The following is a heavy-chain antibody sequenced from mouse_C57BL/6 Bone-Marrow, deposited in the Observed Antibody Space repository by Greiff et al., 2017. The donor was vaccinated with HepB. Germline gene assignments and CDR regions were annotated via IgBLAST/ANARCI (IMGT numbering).Heavy chain of an antibody. Sequence: EVQLQESGAELVRPGASVKLSCTASGFNIKDDYMHWVKQRPEQGLEWIGWIDPENGDTEYASKFQGKATITADTSSNTAYLQLSSLTSEDTAVYYYTARPLGYDYDGWFAFEGRGNLVTVTA. CDR3: TARPLGYDYDGWFAF. CDR2: IDPENGDT. CDR1: GFNIKDDY. V-gene: IGHV14-4*01. J-gene: IGHJ3*01. D-gene: IGHD2-4*01.